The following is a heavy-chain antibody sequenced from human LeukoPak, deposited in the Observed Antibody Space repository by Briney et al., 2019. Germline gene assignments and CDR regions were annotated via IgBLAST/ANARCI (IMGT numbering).Heavy chain of an antibody. D-gene: IGHD6-6*01. CDR3: AKEGYSSSSNYYYYMDV. CDR1: GFTFSSYG. Sequence: GGSLRLSCAASGFTFSSYGMHWVRQAPGKGLEWVAVIWYGGSNKYYADSVKGRFTISRDNSKNTLYLQMNSLRAEDTAVYYCAKEGYSSSSNYYYYMDVWGKGTTVTVSS. J-gene: IGHJ6*03. CDR2: IWYGGSNK. V-gene: IGHV3-30*02.